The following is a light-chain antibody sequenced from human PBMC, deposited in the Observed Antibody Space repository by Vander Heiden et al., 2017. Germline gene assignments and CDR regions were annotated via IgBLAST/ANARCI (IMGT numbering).Light chain of an antibody. Sequence: EIVMTQSPLSLPVTPGEPATISCRSSQRLLHSNGYKYLDWYLQKPGQSPQLLIYLGSNRASGVPDRFSGSGSGTDFTLRISRVEAEDVGVYYCMQALQTPITFGQGTRLKIK. CDR2: LGS. CDR3: MQALQTPIT. J-gene: IGKJ5*01. V-gene: IGKV2-28*01. CDR1: QRLLHSNGYKY.